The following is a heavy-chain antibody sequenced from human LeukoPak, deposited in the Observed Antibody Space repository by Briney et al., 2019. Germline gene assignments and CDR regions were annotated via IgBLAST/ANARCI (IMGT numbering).Heavy chain of an antibody. Sequence: SGPTLVNPTQTLTLTCTFSGFSLSTSGMCVSWIRQPPGKALEWLARIDWDDDKYYSTSLKTRLTISKDTSKNQVVLTMTNMDPVDTATYYCARISLDSSSYNWFDPWGQGTLVTVSS. CDR1: GFSLSTSGMC. J-gene: IGHJ5*02. V-gene: IGHV2-70*11. D-gene: IGHD6-13*01. CDR2: IDWDDDK. CDR3: ARISLDSSSYNWFDP.